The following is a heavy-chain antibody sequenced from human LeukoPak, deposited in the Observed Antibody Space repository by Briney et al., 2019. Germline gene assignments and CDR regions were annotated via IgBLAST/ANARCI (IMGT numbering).Heavy chain of an antibody. CDR2: ISYDGSNK. Sequence: GRSLRLSCAASGFTFSSYGMHWVRQAPGKGLEWVAVISYDGSNKYYADSVKGRFTISRDNSKNTLYLQMNSLRAEDTAVYYCAKAVRWLVYCYGMDVWGQGTTVTVSS. D-gene: IGHD6-19*01. V-gene: IGHV3-30*18. CDR1: GFTFSSYG. CDR3: AKAVRWLVYCYGMDV. J-gene: IGHJ6*02.